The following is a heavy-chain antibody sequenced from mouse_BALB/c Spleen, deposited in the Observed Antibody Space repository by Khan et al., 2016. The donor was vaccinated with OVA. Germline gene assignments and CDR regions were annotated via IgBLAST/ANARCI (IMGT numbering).Heavy chain of an antibody. J-gene: IGHJ3*01. CDR2: IWSAGST. CDR3: ARRGYDYGRGALFAY. D-gene: IGHD2-4*01. V-gene: IGHV2-2*02. CDR1: GFSLPNYS. Sequence: QVQLKESGPGLVQPSQSLSITCTVSGFSLPNYSVHWVRQSPGKGLEWLGVIWSAGSTDYNEAFLSRLTISTENSRCQVFFKMNNLQPNDTAIYYCARRGYDYGRGALFAYWGQGTLVTVSA.